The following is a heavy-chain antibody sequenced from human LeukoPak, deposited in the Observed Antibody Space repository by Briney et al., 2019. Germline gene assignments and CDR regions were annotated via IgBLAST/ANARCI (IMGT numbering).Heavy chain of an antibody. D-gene: IGHD2-2*01. CDR1: GGTFSSYA. CDR3: ARDSRMGYCSSTSCYHTYYYYGMDV. Sequence: GASVKVSCKASGGTFSSYAISWVRQAPGQGLEWMGRTIPIFGIANYAQKFQGRVTITADKSTSTAYMELSSLRSEDTAVYYCARDSRMGYCSSTSCYHTYYYYGMDVWGQGTTVTVSS. CDR2: TIPIFGIA. J-gene: IGHJ6*02. V-gene: IGHV1-69*04.